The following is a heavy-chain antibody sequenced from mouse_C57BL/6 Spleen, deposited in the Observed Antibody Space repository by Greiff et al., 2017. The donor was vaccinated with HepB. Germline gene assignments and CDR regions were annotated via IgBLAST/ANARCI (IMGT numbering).Heavy chain of an antibody. Sequence: QVQLQQPGAELVKPGASVKLSCKASGYTFTSYWMHWVKQRPGQGLEWIGMIHPNSGSTNYNEKFKSKATLTVDKSSSTAYMQLSSLTSEDSAVYYCARPTAQAYAMDYWGQGTSVTVSS. CDR1: GYTFTSYW. V-gene: IGHV1-64*01. CDR3: ARPTAQAYAMDY. J-gene: IGHJ4*01. D-gene: IGHD3-2*02. CDR2: IHPNSGST.